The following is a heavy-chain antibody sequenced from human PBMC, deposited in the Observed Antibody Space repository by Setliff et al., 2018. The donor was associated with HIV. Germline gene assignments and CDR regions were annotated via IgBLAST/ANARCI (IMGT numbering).Heavy chain of an antibody. CDR2: INSDGSST. D-gene: IGHD3-3*01. CDR3: ARSDTIFGVAPIY. CDR1: GFTFSGYW. J-gene: IGHJ4*02. V-gene: IGHV3-74*01. Sequence: GGSLRLSCAASGFTFSGYWMHWVRQAPGKGLVWVSRINSDGSSTTYADSVRGRFTISRDNSKNTLYLQMNSLRAEDTAVYYCARSDTIFGVAPIYWGQGTLVTVSS.